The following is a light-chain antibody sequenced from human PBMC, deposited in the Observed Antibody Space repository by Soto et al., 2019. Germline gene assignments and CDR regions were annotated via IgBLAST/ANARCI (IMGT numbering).Light chain of an antibody. CDR3: QQYNRYSS. Sequence: DIQMTQSPSTLSASVGDRVTITCRASQSISTWVAWYQQKPGQAPKLLIHDASSLESGVPSRFSGSGSGTEFTLSTSSLQPDDFATYYCQQYNRYSSFGQGTKLEVK. V-gene: IGKV1-5*01. CDR1: QSISTW. CDR2: DAS. J-gene: IGKJ2*03.